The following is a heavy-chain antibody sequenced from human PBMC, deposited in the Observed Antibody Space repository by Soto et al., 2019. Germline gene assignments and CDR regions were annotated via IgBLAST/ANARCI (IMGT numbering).Heavy chain of an antibody. CDR1: SGTINSPGYS. CDR2: IYHTGST. V-gene: IGHV4-30-2*01. CDR3: ARTSSGLLTGRLDNLDI. Sequence: LSLTCGVSSGTINSPGYSWSWIRQPPGKGLEWLGYIYHTGSTHYNPSLKSRVTLSVDRSRDQFSLKLTSVTAADTAVYYCARTSSGLLTGRLDNLDIWGQGTMVTVSS. D-gene: IGHD3-9*01. J-gene: IGHJ3*02.